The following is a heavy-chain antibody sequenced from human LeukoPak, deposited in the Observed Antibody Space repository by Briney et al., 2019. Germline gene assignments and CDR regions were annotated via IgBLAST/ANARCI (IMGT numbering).Heavy chain of an antibody. J-gene: IGHJ4*02. Sequence: TGGSLRLSCAASGFIFRSYWMGWVRQAPGKGLEWVASIKQDGSQKYYVDSVKGRFTISRDNARNSLYLQTNSLRDEDTALYYCARDREAPTLIWDSWGQGTLVTVSS. CDR2: IKQDGSQK. V-gene: IGHV3-7*01. CDR1: GFIFRSYW. D-gene: IGHD3-16*01. CDR3: ARDREAPTLIWDS.